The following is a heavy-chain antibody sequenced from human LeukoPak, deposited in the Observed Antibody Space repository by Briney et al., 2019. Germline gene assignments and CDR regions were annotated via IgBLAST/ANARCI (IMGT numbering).Heavy chain of an antibody. J-gene: IGHJ4*02. V-gene: IGHV3-53*01. CDR2: IYSGGST. D-gene: IGHD6-13*01. CDR3: ARAWGSSFIFDY. Sequence: GGSLRLSCAASGFSFSIYSMTWVRQAPGKGLEWVSVIYSGGSTYYADSVKGRFTISRDNSKNTLYLQMNSLRAEDTAVYYCARAWGSSFIFDYWGQGTLVTVSS. CDR1: GFSFSIYS.